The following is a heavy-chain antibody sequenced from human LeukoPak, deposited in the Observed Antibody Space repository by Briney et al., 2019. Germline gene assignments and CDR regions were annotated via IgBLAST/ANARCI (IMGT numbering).Heavy chain of an antibody. J-gene: IGHJ4*02. Sequence: SETLSLTCIVSGGSITSHGYYWGWVRQPPGKGLEWIGSIYYTGNTYYNPSVKSRVTISVDTSNNQFSLKVNSVTAADTAVYYCARSGYGGNSDYWGQGTLVTVSS. CDR3: ARSGYGGNSDY. CDR1: GGSITSHGYY. V-gene: IGHV4-39*01. CDR2: IYYTGNT. D-gene: IGHD4-23*01.